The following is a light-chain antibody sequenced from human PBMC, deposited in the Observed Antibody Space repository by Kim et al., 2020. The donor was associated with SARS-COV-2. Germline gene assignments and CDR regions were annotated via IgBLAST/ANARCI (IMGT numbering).Light chain of an antibody. Sequence: PASISIWSSQSLLHRNGYNYLDWYLHTPGQSPQLLFYLGSIRASWVPDRCSGSGSGAEFTLKISRVEAEDVGFYYCMQALQTPLTSGGGTQVEI. CDR1: QSLLHRNGYNY. CDR3: MQALQTPLT. V-gene: IGKV2-28*01. CDR2: LGS. J-gene: IGKJ4*01.